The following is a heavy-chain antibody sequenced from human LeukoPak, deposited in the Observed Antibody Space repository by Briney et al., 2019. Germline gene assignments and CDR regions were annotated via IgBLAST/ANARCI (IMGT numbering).Heavy chain of an antibody. D-gene: IGHD6-13*01. CDR1: GGSISSYY. V-gene: IGHV4-4*09. CDR3: AREGSSSSYNWFDP. J-gene: IGHJ5*02. CDR2: IYTSGST. Sequence: SETLSLTCTVSGGSISSYYWSWIRQPPGKGLEWIGYIYTSGSTNYNPSLKSRVTISVDMSKNQFSLKLSSVTAADTAVYYCAREGSSSSYNWFDPWGQGTLVTVSS.